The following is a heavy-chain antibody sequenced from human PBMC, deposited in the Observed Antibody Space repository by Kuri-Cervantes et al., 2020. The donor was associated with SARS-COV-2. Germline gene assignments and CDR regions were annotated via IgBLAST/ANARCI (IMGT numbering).Heavy chain of an antibody. D-gene: IGHD3-3*01. Sequence: GGSLRLSCAASGFTFSSYSMNWVRQAPGKGLDWVSYISSSSSSIYYADSVKGRFTISRDNAKNSLYLQMNSLRAEDTAVYYCASNKFLTLWSGPLDYWGQGTLVTVSS. CDR1: GFTFSSYS. CDR2: ISSSSSSI. CDR3: ASNKFLTLWSGPLDY. J-gene: IGHJ4*02. V-gene: IGHV3-48*01.